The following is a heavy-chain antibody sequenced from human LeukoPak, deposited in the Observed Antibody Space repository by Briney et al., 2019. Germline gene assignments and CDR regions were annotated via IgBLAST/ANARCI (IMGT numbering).Heavy chain of an antibody. CDR3: ARDYDISTGYPPRY. CDR2: INPNSGAT. J-gene: IGHJ4*02. D-gene: IGHD3-9*01. Sequence: ASVKVSCKASGYTFTGYYIHWVRQAPGQGLEWMGWINPNSGATDYAQKFQGRVTMTRATSISTAYMELSSLRSDDTAVYYCARDYDISTGYPPRYWGQGTLVTVSS. CDR1: GYTFTGYY. V-gene: IGHV1-2*02.